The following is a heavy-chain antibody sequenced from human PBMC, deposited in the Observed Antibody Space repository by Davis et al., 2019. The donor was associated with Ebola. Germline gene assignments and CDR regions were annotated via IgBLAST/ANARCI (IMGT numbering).Heavy chain of an antibody. Sequence: GESLKISCAASGFTFSSNAMSWVRQAPGKGLEWVANIKEDGSEKYYVDSVKGRFTISRDNAKNSLYLQMNSLRVEDTAMYYCAREMRGTADSHWGQGTLVTVSS. CDR2: IKEDGSEK. V-gene: IGHV3-7*01. CDR1: GFTFSSNA. D-gene: IGHD1/OR15-1a*01. J-gene: IGHJ4*02. CDR3: AREMRGTADSH.